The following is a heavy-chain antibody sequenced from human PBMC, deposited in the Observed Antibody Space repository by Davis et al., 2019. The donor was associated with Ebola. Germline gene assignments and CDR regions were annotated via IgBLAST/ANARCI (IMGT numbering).Heavy chain of an antibody. Sequence: PSETLSLTCAVSGGSISSGGYSWSWIRQPPGKGLEWIGYIYHSGSTYYNPSLKSRVTISVDRSKNQFSLKLSSVTAADTAVYYCVTTVTTFAFDIWGQGTMVTVSS. V-gene: IGHV4-30-2*01. J-gene: IGHJ3*02. CDR3: VTTVTTFAFDI. CDR1: GGSISSGGYS. CDR2: IYHSGST. D-gene: IGHD4-17*01.